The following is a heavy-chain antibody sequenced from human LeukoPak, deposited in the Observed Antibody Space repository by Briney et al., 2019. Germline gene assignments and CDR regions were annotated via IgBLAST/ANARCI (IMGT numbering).Heavy chain of an antibody. J-gene: IGHJ5*02. CDR2: ISGSGGST. D-gene: IGHD4-17*01. CDR1: GFTFSSYA. Sequence: GGSLRLSCTASGFTFSSYAMSWVRQAPGKGLEWVSAISGSGGSTYYADSVRGRFTISRDNSKNTLYLQMNSLRAEDTAVYYCTKDPNGDYVGAFDPWGQGTPVTVSS. V-gene: IGHV3-23*01. CDR3: TKDPNGDYVGAFDP.